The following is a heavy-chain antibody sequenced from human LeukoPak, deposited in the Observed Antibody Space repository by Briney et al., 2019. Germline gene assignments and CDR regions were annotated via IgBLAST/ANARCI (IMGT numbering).Heavy chain of an antibody. CDR2: IFHSGGT. CDR3: ARIERIQLWLRGAFDI. Sequence: PSGTLSLTCAASGGSISSNNWWSWVRQPPEKGLEWIGEIFHSGGTNYNPSLKSRVTISVDKPKNQFSLKLSSVTAADTAVYYCARIERIQLWLRGAFDIWGQGTMVTVSS. J-gene: IGHJ3*02. CDR1: GGSISSNNW. D-gene: IGHD5-18*01. V-gene: IGHV4-4*02.